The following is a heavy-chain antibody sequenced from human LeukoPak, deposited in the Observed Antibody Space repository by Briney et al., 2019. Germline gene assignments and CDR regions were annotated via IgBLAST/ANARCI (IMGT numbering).Heavy chain of an antibody. CDR2: TYYSGST. J-gene: IGHJ3*02. CDR1: GGSISSYY. CDR3: ARDPGPDYYDSSGYYSLNAFDI. V-gene: IGHV4-59*01. D-gene: IGHD3-22*01. Sequence: PSETLSLTCTVSGGSISSYYWSWIRPPPGQGLEWIGYTYYSGSTNYNPYIKSRVTISVDTSKNQFSLKLSSVTAADTAVYYCARDPGPDYYDSSGYYSLNAFDIWGQGTMVTVSS.